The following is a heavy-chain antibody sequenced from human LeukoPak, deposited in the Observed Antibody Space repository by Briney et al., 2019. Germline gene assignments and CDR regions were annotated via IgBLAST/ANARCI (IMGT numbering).Heavy chain of an antibody. CDR2: IYYSGST. Sequence: SETLSLTCTVSGGSISSSSYYWGWIRQPPGKGLEWIGSIYYSGSTYYNPSLKSRVTISVDTSKNQFSLKLSSVTAADTAVYYCARPVGLGELSYFDYWGQGTLVTVSS. D-gene: IGHD3-10*01. CDR1: GGSISSSSYY. J-gene: IGHJ4*02. V-gene: IGHV4-39*01. CDR3: ARPVGLGELSYFDY.